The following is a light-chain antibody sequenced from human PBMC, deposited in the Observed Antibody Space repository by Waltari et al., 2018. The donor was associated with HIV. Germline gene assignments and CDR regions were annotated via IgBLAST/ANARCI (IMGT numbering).Light chain of an antibody. CDR3: ASWDDNLGHWI. J-gene: IGLJ2*01. CDR2: RND. CDR1: KSNIGNNF. V-gene: IGLV1-47*01. Sequence: QPKMPQAPSASKTPGQRLTMSCSGTKSNIGNNFLYRYQQIAGTAPRLVMARNDQRPAGVPDRFSGTKSGTSAFLAITGLRLDDEATYFCASWDDNLGHWIFGGGTKLTVL.